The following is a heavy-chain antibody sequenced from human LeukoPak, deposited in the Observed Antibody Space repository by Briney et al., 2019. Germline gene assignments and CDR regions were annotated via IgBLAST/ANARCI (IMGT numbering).Heavy chain of an antibody. CDR2: INTNTGNP. CDR1: GYTFTSYG. CDR3: ARGEGWPTPYFDY. V-gene: IGHV7-4-1*02. J-gene: IGHJ4*02. D-gene: IGHD6-19*01. Sequence: ASVKVSCKASGYTFTSYGISWVRQAPGQGLEWMGWINTNTGNPTYAQGFTGRYVFSLDTSVSTAYLQISSLKAEDTAVYYCARGEGWPTPYFDYWGQGTLVTVSS.